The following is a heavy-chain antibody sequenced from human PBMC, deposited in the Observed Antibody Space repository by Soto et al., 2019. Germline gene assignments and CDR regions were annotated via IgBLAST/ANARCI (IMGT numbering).Heavy chain of an antibody. D-gene: IGHD3-3*01. CDR3: ARVFPDGWVEPGVVRGYLVT. Sequence: QVQLVQSGAEVKEPGTAVKVSCKAPADSFSSYGVSWVRQAPGQGLEWMGGIIPIFGTTNYAEKFQGRVTITADESTNTAYMELSSLRSEDTALYYCARVFPDGWVEPGVVRGYLVTWGRGTLVTVSS. V-gene: IGHV1-69*01. CDR2: IIPIFGTT. J-gene: IGHJ5*02. CDR1: ADSFSSYG.